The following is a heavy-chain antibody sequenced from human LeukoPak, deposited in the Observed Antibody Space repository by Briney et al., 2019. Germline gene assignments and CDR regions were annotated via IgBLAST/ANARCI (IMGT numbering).Heavy chain of an antibody. CDR1: GSTFSSYA. Sequence: GGSLRLSCAASGSTFSSYAMSWVRQAPGKGLEWVSAISGSGGSTYYADSVKGRFTISRDNSKNTLYLQMNSLRAEDTAVYYCAKHMVRKNTVTTQVGPVDYWGQGTLVTVSS. D-gene: IGHD4-17*01. J-gene: IGHJ4*02. CDR3: AKHMVRKNTVTTQVGPVDY. CDR2: ISGSGGST. V-gene: IGHV3-23*01.